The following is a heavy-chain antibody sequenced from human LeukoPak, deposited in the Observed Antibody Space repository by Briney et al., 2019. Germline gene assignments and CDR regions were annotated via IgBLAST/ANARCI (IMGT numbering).Heavy chain of an antibody. CDR2: ISYDGSNK. CDR1: GFTFSSYA. D-gene: IGHD2-21*01. J-gene: IGHJ4*02. CDR3: ARDHVFVDY. Sequence: GGSLRLSCAASGFTFSSYAMHWVRQAPGKGLEWVAVISYDGSNKYYADSVKGRFTISRDNSKNTLYLQMNSLSAEDTAVYYCARDHVFVDYWGQGTLVTVSS. V-gene: IGHV3-30*04.